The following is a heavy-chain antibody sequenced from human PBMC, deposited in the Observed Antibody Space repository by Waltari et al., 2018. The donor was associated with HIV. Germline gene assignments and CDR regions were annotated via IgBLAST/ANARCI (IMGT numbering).Heavy chain of an antibody. Sequence: EVQLVESGGGLVQPGGSLRLSCAASRLPLSDCWMWWVRQAPGKGREWVANIDQDGNEKYYVDSGKGRFTISRDNAENSLHLQMNNLRAEDTAVYYCVGGGRGVSENWFDPWGQGTRVIVSS. D-gene: IGHD3-10*01. V-gene: IGHV3-7*01. J-gene: IGHJ5*02. CDR3: VGGGRGVSENWFDP. CDR2: IDQDGNEK. CDR1: RLPLSDCW.